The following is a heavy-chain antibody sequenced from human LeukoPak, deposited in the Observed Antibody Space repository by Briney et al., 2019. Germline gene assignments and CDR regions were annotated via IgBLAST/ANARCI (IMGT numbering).Heavy chain of an antibody. CDR2: IKRKTDGGTT. J-gene: IGHJ4*02. Sequence: GGSLRLSCAASGFTFSNAWMSWVRQAPGKGLEWVGRIKRKTDGGTTDYAAPVKGRFTISRDDSKNTLYLQMNSLKTEDTAVYYCTRDHYDSREYFDYWGQGTLVTVSS. CDR1: GFTFSNAW. V-gene: IGHV3-15*01. D-gene: IGHD3-22*01. CDR3: TRDHYDSREYFDY.